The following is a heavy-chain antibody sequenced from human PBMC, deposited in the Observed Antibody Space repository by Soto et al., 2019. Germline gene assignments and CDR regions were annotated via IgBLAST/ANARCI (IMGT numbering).Heavy chain of an antibody. Sequence: QVQLVQSGAEVKKPGASVKVSCKASGYTFTSYAIHWVRQAPGQRLEWMGWINAGNGNTKYSQKFQGRVTITRDTSASTAYMELSSLRFEDMTVYYCARGWGGPGSYSDYWGQGTLVTVSS. CDR2: INAGNGNT. J-gene: IGHJ4*02. V-gene: IGHV1-3*01. CDR3: ARGWGGPGSYSDY. D-gene: IGHD3-10*01. CDR1: GYTFTSYA.